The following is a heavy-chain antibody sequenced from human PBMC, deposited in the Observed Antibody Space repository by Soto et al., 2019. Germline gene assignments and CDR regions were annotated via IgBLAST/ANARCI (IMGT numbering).Heavy chain of an antibody. J-gene: IGHJ5*02. CDR1: GGSFSGYY. CDR2: INHSGST. V-gene: IGHV4-34*01. Sequence: SETLSLTCAVYGGSFSGYYWSWIRQPPGKGLEWIGEINHSGSTNYNPSLKSRVTISVDTSKNQFSLKLSSVTAADTAVYYCARLLYCGGDCSWFDPWGQGTLVTVSS. CDR3: ARLLYCGGDCSWFDP. D-gene: IGHD2-21*02.